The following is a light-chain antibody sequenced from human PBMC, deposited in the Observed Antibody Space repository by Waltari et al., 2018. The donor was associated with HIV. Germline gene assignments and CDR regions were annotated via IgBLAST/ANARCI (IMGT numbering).Light chain of an antibody. J-gene: IGLJ2*01. Sequence: QSALTQPPSVSGSPGQSVTISCIDTSSDVGGFKYVSWYQQHPGRVPIVVIYDVNKRPSGVPDRFSGSKSGNTASLTISGLQTDDEADYYCCSSAGTYMVFGGGTKLTV. CDR1: SSDVGGFKY. V-gene: IGLV2-11*01. CDR3: CSSAGTYMV. CDR2: DVN.